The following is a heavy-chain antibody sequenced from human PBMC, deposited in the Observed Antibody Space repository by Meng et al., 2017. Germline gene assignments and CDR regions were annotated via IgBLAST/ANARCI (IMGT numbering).Heavy chain of an antibody. V-gene: IGHV4-4*07. D-gene: IGHD6-13*01. Sequence: SETLSLTCTVSGGSISSYYWSWIRQPAGKGLEWIGRIYTSGSTNYNPSLKSRVTMSVDTSKNQFSLKLSSVTAADTAVYYCARGIRVGIAEAGTSRYWGQGTLVTVSS. CDR2: IYTSGST. J-gene: IGHJ4*02. CDR3: ARGIRVGIAEAGTSRY. CDR1: GGSISSYY.